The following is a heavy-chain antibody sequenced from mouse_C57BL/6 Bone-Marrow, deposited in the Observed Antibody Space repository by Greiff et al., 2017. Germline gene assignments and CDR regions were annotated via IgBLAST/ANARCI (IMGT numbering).Heavy chain of an antibody. V-gene: IGHV1-64*01. Sequence: QVHVKQSGAELVKPGASVKLSCKASGYTFTSYWMHWVKQRPGQGLEWIGMIHPNSGSTNYNEKFKSKATLTVDKSSSTAYMQLSSLTSEDSAVYYCARRGYYDYWGQGTTLTVSS. CDR1: GYTFTSYW. CDR2: IHPNSGST. D-gene: IGHD2-3*01. J-gene: IGHJ2*01. CDR3: ARRGYYDY.